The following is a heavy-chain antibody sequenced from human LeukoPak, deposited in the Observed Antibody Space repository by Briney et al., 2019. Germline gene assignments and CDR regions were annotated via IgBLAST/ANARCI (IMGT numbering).Heavy chain of an antibody. Sequence: SAETLSLTCTVSGVSISSYYWSWIRQPAGKGLEWIGRIYTSGSTNYNPSLKSRVTMSVDTPKNQFSLKLTSVTAADTAVYYCARDLVTVTKGFDIWGQGTMVSVSS. CDR1: GVSISSYY. CDR3: ARDLVTVTKGFDI. J-gene: IGHJ3*02. D-gene: IGHD4-17*01. V-gene: IGHV4-4*07. CDR2: IYTSGST.